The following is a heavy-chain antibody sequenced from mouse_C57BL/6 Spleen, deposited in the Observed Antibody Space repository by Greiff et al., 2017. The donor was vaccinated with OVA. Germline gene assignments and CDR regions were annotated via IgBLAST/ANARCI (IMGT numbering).Heavy chain of an antibody. V-gene: IGHV1-50*01. Sequence: VQLQQPGAELVKPGASVKLSCKASGYTFTSYWMQWVKQRPGQGLEWIGEIDPSDSYTNYNQKFKGKATLTVDTSSSTAYMQLSSLTSEDSAVYYGARPSSYGKGVDAMDYWGQGTSVTVSS. CDR1: GYTFTSYW. J-gene: IGHJ4*01. CDR2: IDPSDSYT. D-gene: IGHD2-1*01. CDR3: ARPSSYGKGVDAMDY.